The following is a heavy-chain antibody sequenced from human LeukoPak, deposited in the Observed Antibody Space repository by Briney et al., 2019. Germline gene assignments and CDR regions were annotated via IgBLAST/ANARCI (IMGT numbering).Heavy chain of an antibody. V-gene: IGHV3-20*04. CDR3: ARDADRSSSGYYHFAFDI. D-gene: IGHD3-22*01. Sequence: GGSLTLSCAASGFTFDDYGMSWVRQAPGKGLDWVSGINWIGGSTVYADSVKGRFTISRDNAKNSLYLQMNSLRAEETALHYCARDADRSSSGYYHFAFDIWGQGTMVTVSS. CDR1: GFTFDDYG. J-gene: IGHJ3*02. CDR2: INWIGGST.